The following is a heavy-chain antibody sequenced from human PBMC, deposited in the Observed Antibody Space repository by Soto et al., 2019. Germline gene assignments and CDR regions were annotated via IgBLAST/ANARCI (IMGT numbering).Heavy chain of an antibody. Sequence: QVQLVQSGAEVKKPGSSVKVSCKASGGTFSSYAISWVRQAPGQGLEWMGGIIPIFGTANYAQKFQGRVTITADEFTSTADMELSSLSSDDTAVYFCERFVDTAMVYYYYYGMDVWGQGTTVTVSS. CDR3: ERFVDTAMVYYYYYGMDV. J-gene: IGHJ6*02. V-gene: IGHV1-69*01. CDR2: IIPIFGTA. CDR1: GGTFSSYA. D-gene: IGHD5-18*01.